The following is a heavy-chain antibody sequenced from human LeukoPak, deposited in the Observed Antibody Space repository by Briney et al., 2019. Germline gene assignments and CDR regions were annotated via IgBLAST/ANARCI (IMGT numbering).Heavy chain of an antibody. Sequence: ASVKVSCKTSGYIFSGYGISWVRQAPGQGLEWMGWITGNNGNTNYAPSLQGRVTMTTDTSTNTAYMELTSLRSDDTAVYYCARDQRNSGSYRFEYWGQGTLVTVS. J-gene: IGHJ4*02. CDR3: ARDQRNSGSYRFEY. CDR1: GYIFSGYG. D-gene: IGHD1-26*01. V-gene: IGHV1-18*01. CDR2: ITGNNGNT.